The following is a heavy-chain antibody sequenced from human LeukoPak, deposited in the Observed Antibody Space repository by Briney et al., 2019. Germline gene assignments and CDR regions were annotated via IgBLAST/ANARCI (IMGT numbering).Heavy chain of an antibody. J-gene: IGHJ4*02. CDR1: GFTFRNYG. Sequence: GGTLRLSCAASGFTFRNYGMSWVRQAPGKGLEWVSAISGSGYITYYADSVRGRFTISRDNSNNTLYLQMISLRAEDTAVYYCAKDPAYSSSRLYYFDYWGQGTLVTVSS. D-gene: IGHD6-13*01. V-gene: IGHV3-23*01. CDR2: ISGSGYIT. CDR3: AKDPAYSSSRLYYFDY.